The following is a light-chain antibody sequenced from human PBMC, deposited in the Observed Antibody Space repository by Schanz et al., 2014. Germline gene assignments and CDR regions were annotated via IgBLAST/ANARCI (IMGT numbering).Light chain of an antibody. Sequence: EIALTQSPGTLPLSPGERATLSCRASQSGSDSFLAWYQQKPGQGPRLLIYGTSTRATGIPDRFSGSGSGTEFTLTINSLQSEDFAVYYCLQYHDWPPWTFGQGTKVEIK. J-gene: IGKJ1*01. V-gene: IGKV3D-15*01. CDR3: LQYHDWPPWT. CDR2: GTS. CDR1: QSGSDSF.